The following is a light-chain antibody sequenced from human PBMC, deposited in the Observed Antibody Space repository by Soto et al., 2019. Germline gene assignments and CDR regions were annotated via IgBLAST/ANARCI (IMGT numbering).Light chain of an antibody. J-gene: IGKJ3*01. CDR1: QSVSGN. CDR3: QQYNNWPPLT. CDR2: GAS. V-gene: IGKV3-15*01. Sequence: EIVMTQSPATLSVSPGERATLSCRASQSVSGNLAWYQQKPGQAPRLLIYGASTRATGIPARFSGSGSGTEFTLTISSLQSEDLAVYYCQQYNNWPPLTFGPGTKVDIK.